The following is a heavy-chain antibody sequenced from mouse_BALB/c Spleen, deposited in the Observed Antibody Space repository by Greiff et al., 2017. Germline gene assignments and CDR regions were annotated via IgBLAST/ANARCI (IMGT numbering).Heavy chain of an antibody. D-gene: IGHD3-3*01. V-gene: IGHV5-4*02. CDR2: ISDGGSYT. CDR1: GFTFSDYY. Sequence: EVQLVESGGGLVKPGGSLKLSCAASGFTFSDYYMYWVRQTPEKRLEWVATISDGGSYTYYPDSVKGRFTISRDNAKNNLYLQMSSLKSEDTAMYYCARGRDLYYAMDYWGQGTSVTVSS. J-gene: IGHJ4*01. CDR3: ARGRDLYYAMDY.